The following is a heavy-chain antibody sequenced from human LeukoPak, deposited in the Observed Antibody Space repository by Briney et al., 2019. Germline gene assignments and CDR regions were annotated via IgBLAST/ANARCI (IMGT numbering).Heavy chain of an antibody. V-gene: IGHV1-69*13. J-gene: IGHJ4*02. CDR3: AGVYSWALVEAGYSSSWEQTFDY. CDR2: IIPIFGTA. D-gene: IGHD6-13*01. Sequence: ASVKVSCKASGGTFSSYAISWVRQAPGQGLEWMGGIIPIFGTANYAQKFQGRVTITADESTSTAYMELSSLRAKDTAVYYCAGVYSWALVEAGYSSSWEQTFDYWGQGTLVTVSS. CDR1: GGTFSSYA.